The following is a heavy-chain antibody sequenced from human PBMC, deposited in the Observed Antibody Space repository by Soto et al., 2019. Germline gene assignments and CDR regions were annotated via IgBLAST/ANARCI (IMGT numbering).Heavy chain of an antibody. CDR3: ARPRTVATTKGYDY. CDR1: GGTFSNYP. D-gene: IGHD1-1*01. J-gene: IGHJ4*02. V-gene: IGHV1-69*13. Sequence: SVKVSCKASGGTFSNYPISWVRQAPGQGLEWMGALIPIFGTTNYAQNFQDRVTITADESASTAYMELSSLTSADTALYYCARPRTVATTKGYDYWGQGTLVTVSS. CDR2: LIPIFGTT.